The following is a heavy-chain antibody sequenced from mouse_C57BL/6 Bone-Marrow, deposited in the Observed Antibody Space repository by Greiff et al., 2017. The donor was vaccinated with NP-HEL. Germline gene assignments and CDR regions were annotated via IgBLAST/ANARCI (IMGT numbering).Heavy chain of an antibody. CDR1: GFTFSSYA. V-gene: IGHV5-4*01. CDR3: ARVPPYFDY. CDR2: ISDGGSYT. Sequence: EVRRVESGGGLVKPGGSLKLSCAASGFTFSSYAMSWVRQTPEKRLEWVATISDGGSYTYYPDNVKGRFTISRDNAKNNLYLQMSHLKSEDTAMYYCARVPPYFDYWGQGTTLTVSS. J-gene: IGHJ2*01.